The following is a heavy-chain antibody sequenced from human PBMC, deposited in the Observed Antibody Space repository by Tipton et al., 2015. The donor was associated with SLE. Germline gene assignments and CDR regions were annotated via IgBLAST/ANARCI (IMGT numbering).Heavy chain of an antibody. CDR2: ISYGNT. CDR1: NGSISSYY. Sequence: TLSLTCAVSNGSISSYYWSWIRQPPGKGLEWLGYISYGNTKYNPSLGSRLTISVDTSKNQFSLKLRSVTAADTAVYYCARGGSKHYDFWGRQMGPHAFDIWGQETKVSVSS. D-gene: IGHD3-3*01. J-gene: IGHJ3*02. V-gene: IGHV4-59*12. CDR3: ARGGSKHYDFWGRQMGPHAFDI.